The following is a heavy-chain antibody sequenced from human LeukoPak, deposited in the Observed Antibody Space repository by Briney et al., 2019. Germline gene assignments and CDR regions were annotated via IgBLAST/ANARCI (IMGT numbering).Heavy chain of an antibody. V-gene: IGHV4-4*07. J-gene: IGHJ6*02. CDR2: IYTSGST. CDR3: ARDTAPPHLWFWELYYYGMDV. CDR1: GGSISSYY. D-gene: IGHD3-10*01. Sequence: PSETLSLTCTVSGGSISSYYWSWIRQPAGKGLEWIGRIYTSGSTNYNPSLKSRVTMSVDTSKNQFSLKLSSVTAADTAVYYCARDTAPPHLWFWELYYYGMDVWGQGTTVTVSS.